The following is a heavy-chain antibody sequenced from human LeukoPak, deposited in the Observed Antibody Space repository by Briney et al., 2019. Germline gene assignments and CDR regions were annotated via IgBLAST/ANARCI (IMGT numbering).Heavy chain of an antibody. CDR3: ARDRLITMIVVARGAFDI. CDR2: INPSGGST. D-gene: IGHD3-22*01. J-gene: IGHJ3*02. V-gene: IGHV1-46*01. Sequence: ASVKVSCKAPGYTFTSYYMHWVRQAPGQGLEWMGIINPSGGSTSYAQKFQGRVTMTRDTSTSTVYMELSSLRSEDTAVYYCARDRLITMIVVARGAFDIWGQGTMVTVSS. CDR1: GYTFTSYY.